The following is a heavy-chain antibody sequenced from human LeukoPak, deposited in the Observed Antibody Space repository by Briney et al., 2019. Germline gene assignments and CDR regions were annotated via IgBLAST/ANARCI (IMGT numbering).Heavy chain of an antibody. V-gene: IGHV3-48*03. Sequence: GGSLRLSCAASGLTFSTYEMTWVRQSPGKGLEWVSYISSSGSTIYYADSVKGRFTISRDNAKNTLYLQMNSLRAEDTAVYYCAREGNYYDSSTDYWGQGTLVTVSS. J-gene: IGHJ4*02. CDR3: AREGNYYDSSTDY. CDR2: ISSSGSTI. D-gene: IGHD3-22*01. CDR1: GLTFSTYE.